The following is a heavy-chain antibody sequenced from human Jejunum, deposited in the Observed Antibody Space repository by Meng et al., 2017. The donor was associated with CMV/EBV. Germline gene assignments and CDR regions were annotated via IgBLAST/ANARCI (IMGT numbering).Heavy chain of an antibody. CDR2: ISTRSTYT. D-gene: IGHD1-7*01. J-gene: IGHJ4*02. CDR1: GFSFSDHY. Sequence: QLQLVEXXXXXVKPGGXXXLSCAASGFSFSDHYMSWVRQAPGKGLEWVSYISTRSTYTDYADSVKGRFTISRDNAKNSLYLQMNSLRVEDTAVYYCARENYANPDYWGQGTLVTVSS. V-gene: IGHV3-11*05. CDR3: ARENYANPDY.